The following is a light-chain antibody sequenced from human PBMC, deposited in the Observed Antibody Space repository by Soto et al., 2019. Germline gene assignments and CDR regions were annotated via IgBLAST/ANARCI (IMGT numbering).Light chain of an antibody. CDR2: GAS. Sequence: EIVMTQSPATLSVSPGERATLSCRASQSVGTNLVWYQHKPGQAPRPLIYGASIRATGIPARFSASGSGTEFTLTISSLQSEDFAVYYCQQYNNWPRTFGPGTKVDIK. J-gene: IGKJ3*01. V-gene: IGKV3-15*01. CDR1: QSVGTN. CDR3: QQYNNWPRT.